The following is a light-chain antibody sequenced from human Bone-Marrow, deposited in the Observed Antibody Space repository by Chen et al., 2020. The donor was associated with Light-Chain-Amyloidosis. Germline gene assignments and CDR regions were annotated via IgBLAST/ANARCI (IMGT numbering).Light chain of an antibody. Sequence: SCELTQPPSVSVSPGQTARITCSGDDLPTKYAYWYQQKPGQAPVLVIHRDTERPSGISERFSGSSSETTATLTSSGVQAEDEADYHCQSADSSGTYEVIFGGGTKLTVL. CDR3: QSADSSGTYEVI. CDR1: DLPTKY. V-gene: IGLV3-25*03. CDR2: RDT. J-gene: IGLJ2*01.